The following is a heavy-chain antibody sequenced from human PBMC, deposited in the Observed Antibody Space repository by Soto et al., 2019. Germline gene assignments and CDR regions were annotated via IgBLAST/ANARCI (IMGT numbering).Heavy chain of an antibody. CDR2: IIPIFGST. J-gene: IGHJ6*02. Sequence: QVQLVQSGAEVKKPGSSGKVSCKASGGTFTNFAISWVRQAPGQRLQWMGGIIPIFGSTNYAQKFQGRVTITADESTSTAYMELSSLRSEDTAVYYCARALVPSGYYGMDVWGQGTTVTVSS. CDR3: ARALVPSGYYGMDV. V-gene: IGHV1-69*01. CDR1: GGTFTNFA. D-gene: IGHD2-8*01.